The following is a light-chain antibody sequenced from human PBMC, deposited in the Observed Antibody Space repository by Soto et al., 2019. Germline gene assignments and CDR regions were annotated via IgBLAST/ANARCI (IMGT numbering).Light chain of an antibody. V-gene: IGKV1-39*01. Sequence: IQMTPSPSSLSASVGDRVTITCRARQAIGTALGWYQQKPGKAPKLLIYAASSLQSGVPSRFSGSGSGTDFTLTISSLQPEDFATYYCQQSYSALLLTFGGGTKVDNK. CDR3: QQSYSALLLT. CDR1: QAIGTA. J-gene: IGKJ4*01. CDR2: AAS.